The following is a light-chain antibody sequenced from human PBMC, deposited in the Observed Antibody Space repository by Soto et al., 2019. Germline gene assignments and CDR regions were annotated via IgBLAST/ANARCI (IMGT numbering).Light chain of an antibody. CDR2: DVS. V-gene: IGLV2-14*01. CDR1: ISDVGGYDY. Sequence: QSVLTQPASVSGFPGQSITISCTGTISDVGGYDYVSWYQQHPGKAPKLMIYDVSNRPSGVSNRFSGSKSGNTASLTISGLQADDEADYYCSSYTTSSTYVFGTGTKVTVL. CDR3: SSYTTSSTYV. J-gene: IGLJ1*01.